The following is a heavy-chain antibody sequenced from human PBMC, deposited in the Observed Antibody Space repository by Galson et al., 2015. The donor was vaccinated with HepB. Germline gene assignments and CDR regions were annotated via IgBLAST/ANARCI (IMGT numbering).Heavy chain of an antibody. CDR3: ASDGSSQDYGDHGWFDP. J-gene: IGHJ5*02. CDR2: ISPVLRIA. V-gene: IGHV1-69*02. Sequence: SVKVSCKASVVIFNNYTISWVRQVPGQGLEWLGRISPVLRIANYAQKFRGRVTMTADKSTSTAYMVLSSLRSEDTAMYYCASDGSSQDYGDHGWFDPWGKGTLVIVSS. D-gene: IGHD4-17*01. CDR1: VVIFNNYT.